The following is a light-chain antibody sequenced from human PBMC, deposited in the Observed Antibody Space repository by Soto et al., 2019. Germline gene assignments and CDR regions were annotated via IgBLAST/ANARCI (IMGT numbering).Light chain of an antibody. CDR3: QQDKPYSYS. Sequence: DIQMTQSPSTLSASIGDRVTITCRASQSTTAWLAWYQQKPGKAPKLLIYKTSSLESGVPSRFSGSGSGTAFTLTISSLQPDDFAPYYCQQDKPYSYSFAQGTKLEIK. V-gene: IGKV1-5*03. J-gene: IGKJ2*03. CDR2: KTS. CDR1: QSTTAW.